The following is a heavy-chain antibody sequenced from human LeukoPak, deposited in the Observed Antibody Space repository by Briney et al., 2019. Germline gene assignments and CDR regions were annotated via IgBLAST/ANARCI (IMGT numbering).Heavy chain of an antibody. V-gene: IGHV3-21*01. D-gene: IGHD6-6*01. J-gene: IGHJ6*03. CDR3: ARRGGGSSGYYYYYMDV. CDR2: ISGSTSYI. CDR1: GFTFSSYT. Sequence: GGSLRLSCAASGFTFSSYTINWVRPAPGKGLEWVSSISGSTSYIFYADSVKGRFTISRDDAENSLYLQMNSLRAEDTAVYYCARRGGGSSGYYYYYMDVWGKGTTVTVSS.